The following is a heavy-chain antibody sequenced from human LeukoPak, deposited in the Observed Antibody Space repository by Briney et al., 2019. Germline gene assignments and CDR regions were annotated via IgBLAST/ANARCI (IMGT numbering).Heavy chain of an antibody. D-gene: IGHD6-19*01. V-gene: IGHV1-69*01. J-gene: IGHJ4*02. CDR3: ARDRTGIAVAGTDFDY. CDR1: GGTFSSYA. CDR2: IIPIFGTA. Sequence: SVKVSCKASGGTFSSYAISWVRQAPGQGLEWMGGIIPIFGTANYAQKFQGRVTITADESTSTAYMELSSLRSEDTAVYYCARDRTGIAVAGTDFDYWGQGTLVTVSS.